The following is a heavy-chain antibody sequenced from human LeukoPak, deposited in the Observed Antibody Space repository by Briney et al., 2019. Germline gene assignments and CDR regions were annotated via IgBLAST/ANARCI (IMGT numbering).Heavy chain of an antibody. CDR2: LYIGGTT. CDR3: ARAGLYSSSPENYYYYGMNV. J-gene: IGHJ6*02. V-gene: IGHV3-53*01. Sequence: PGGSLTLSCSASGLYVSSNYMDWVRHAPGKGLEWVSGLYIGGTTYYADSVKGRFTISRDNSKNTLYLQMNSLRAEDTAVYYCARAGLYSSSPENYYYYGMNVWGQGTTVTVSS. D-gene: IGHD6-6*01. CDR1: GLYVSSNY.